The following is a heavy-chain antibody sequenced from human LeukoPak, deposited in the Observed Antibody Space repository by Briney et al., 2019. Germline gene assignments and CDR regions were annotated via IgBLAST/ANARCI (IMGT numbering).Heavy chain of an antibody. Sequence: SSETLSLTCTVSGGSISSGGYYWSWIRQHPGKGLEWIGYIYYSGSTYYNPSPKSRVTISVDTSKSQFSLKLSSVTAADTAVYYCASATVTTGPFDYWGQGTLVTVSS. CDR3: ASATVTTGPFDY. D-gene: IGHD4-17*01. CDR2: IYYSGST. CDR1: GGSISSGGYY. V-gene: IGHV4-31*03. J-gene: IGHJ4*02.